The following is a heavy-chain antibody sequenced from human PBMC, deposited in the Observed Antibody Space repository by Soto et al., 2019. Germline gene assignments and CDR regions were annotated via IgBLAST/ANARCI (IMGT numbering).Heavy chain of an antibody. CDR2: ISDYNGNT. J-gene: IGHJ6*02. V-gene: IGHV1-18*01. CDR1: GYTFTSYG. CDR3: ARDPAPGKLRRFEDYYGMDV. Sequence: QVQLVQSGAEVKKPGASVKVSCKASGYTFTSYGISWERQAPGQGLEWMGWISDYNGNTSYAQKQRGRHTMTTDTAASTAYMELRSLRSDDTAVYYCARDPAPGKLRRFEDYYGMDVWGQGTTVTVSS. D-gene: IGHD2-15*01.